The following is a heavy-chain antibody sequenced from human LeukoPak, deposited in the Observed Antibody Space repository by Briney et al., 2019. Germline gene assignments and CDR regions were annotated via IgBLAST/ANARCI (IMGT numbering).Heavy chain of an antibody. J-gene: IGHJ4*02. V-gene: IGHV4-61*02. D-gene: IGHD3-9*01. CDR1: GGSISSGTYF. Sequence: KTSETLSLTCTVSGGSISSGTYFWTWIRQPAGKGLEWIGRIYTSGSINYNPSLKSRVTISVDTSKNQFSLRLSSVTAADTAVYYCARGLRYFDWLLNPHYFDYWGQGTLVTVSS. CDR3: ARGLRYFDWLLNPHYFDY. CDR2: IYTSGSI.